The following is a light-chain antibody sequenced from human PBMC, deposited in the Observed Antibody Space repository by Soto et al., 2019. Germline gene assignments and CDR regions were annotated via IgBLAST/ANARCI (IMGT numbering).Light chain of an antibody. CDR3: QSYDSSPSGSV. J-gene: IGLJ2*01. CDR2: ANN. V-gene: IGLV1-40*01. Sequence: QSALTQPPSVSGAPGQSVTISCTGSSSNIGAGSDVHWYQHLPGTPPKVLIYANNNRPSGVPDRFSGSKSGTSASLSITGLQAEDEADYYCQSYDSSPSGSVFGGGTQLTVL. CDR1: SSNIGAGSD.